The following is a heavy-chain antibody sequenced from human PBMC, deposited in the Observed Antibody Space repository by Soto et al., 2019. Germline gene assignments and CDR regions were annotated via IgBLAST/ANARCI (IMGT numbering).Heavy chain of an antibody. V-gene: IGHV3-66*01. CDR2: IYSGGTT. CDR1: GFTVSSNY. CDR3: ARNGDSSDYRGWFDP. J-gene: IGHJ5*02. Sequence: EVQLVESGGGLVQPGGSLRLSCAASGFTVSSNYMSWVRQAPGKGLEWVSVIYSGGTTYYADAVKGRITISRDNSKNTLYLQMSSLTAEDTAVYYCARNGDSSDYRGWFDPWGQGTLVTVSS. D-gene: IGHD3-22*01.